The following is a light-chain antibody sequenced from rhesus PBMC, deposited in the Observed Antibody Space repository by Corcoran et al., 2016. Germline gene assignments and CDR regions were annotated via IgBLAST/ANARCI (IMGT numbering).Light chain of an antibody. CDR3: QQYYSAPYK. J-gene: IGKJ2*01. CDR2: KAS. Sequence: DIQMTQSPSSLSASVGDRVTITCRASQGISYWLAWYQQKPGKAPNLLIYKASNLQSGVPSRFSGMGSGTDCTITISSLQPEDFATYYCQQYYSAPYKFGQGTKVEIK. V-gene: IGKV1-21*01. CDR1: QGISYW.